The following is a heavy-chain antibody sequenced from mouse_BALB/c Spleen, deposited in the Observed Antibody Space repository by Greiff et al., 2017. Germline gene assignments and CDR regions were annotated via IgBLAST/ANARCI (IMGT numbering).Heavy chain of an antibody. V-gene: IGHV2-6-7*01. J-gene: IGHJ4*01. CDR1: GFSLTGYG. Sequence: VQLQQSGPGLVAPSQSLSITCTVSGFSLTGYGVNWVRQPPGKGLEWLGMIWGDGSTDYNSALKSRLSISKDNSKSQVFLKMNSLQTDDTARYYCARENYGSSVAMDYWGQGTSVTVSS. CDR2: IWGDGST. D-gene: IGHD1-1*01. CDR3: ARENYGSSVAMDY.